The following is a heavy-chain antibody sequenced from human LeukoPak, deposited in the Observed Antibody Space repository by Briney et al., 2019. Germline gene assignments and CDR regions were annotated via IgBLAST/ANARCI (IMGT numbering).Heavy chain of an antibody. V-gene: IGHV3-11*01. D-gene: IGHD3-16*01. CDR3: ARELRRAYGPTDY. Sequence: GGSLRLSCAASGFTFSDHYMSWIRQAPGKGLEWISYIRSSGSDTYYADSVKGRFTIYRDNAKDSLYLQMSSLRAEDTAVYYCARELRRAYGPTDYWGQGTLVTVSS. J-gene: IGHJ4*02. CDR1: GFTFSDHY. CDR2: IRSSGSDT.